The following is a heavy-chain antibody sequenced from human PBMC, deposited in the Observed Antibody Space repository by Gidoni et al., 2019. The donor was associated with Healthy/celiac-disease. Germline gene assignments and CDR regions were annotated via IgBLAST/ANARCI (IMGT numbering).Heavy chain of an antibody. J-gene: IGHJ4*02. D-gene: IGHD6-19*01. Sequence: EVQLVESGGGLVQPGRSLRLSCAASGFTFDDYAMHWVRQAPGKGLEWVSGISWNSGSIGYADSVKGRFTISRDNAKNSLYLQMNSLRAEDTALYYCAKALTRRSSGQTWFDYWGQGTLVTVSS. V-gene: IGHV3-9*01. CDR2: ISWNSGSI. CDR3: AKALTRRSSGQTWFDY. CDR1: GFTFDDYA.